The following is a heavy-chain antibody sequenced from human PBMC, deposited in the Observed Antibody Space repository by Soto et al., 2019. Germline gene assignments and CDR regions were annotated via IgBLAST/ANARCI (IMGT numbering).Heavy chain of an antibody. CDR2: INPNSGGT. D-gene: IGHD2-15*01. J-gene: IGHJ6*02. V-gene: IGHV1-2*04. CDR1: GYTFTGYY. CDR3: ARDDRYCSGGSCPINDYYYYGMDV. Sequence: ASVKVSCKASGYTFTGYYMHWVRQAPGQGLEWMGWINPNSGGTNYAQKFQGWVTMTRDTSISTAYMELSRLRSDDTAVYYCARDDRYCSGGSCPINDYYYYGMDVWGQGTTVTVSS.